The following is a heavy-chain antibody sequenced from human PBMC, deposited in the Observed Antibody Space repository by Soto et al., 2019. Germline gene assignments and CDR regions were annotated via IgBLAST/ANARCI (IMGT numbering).Heavy chain of an antibody. D-gene: IGHD5-18*01. CDR2: ISGNGLST. CDR1: GFTFRSYP. CDR3: ARDYSTTWSNWFDP. J-gene: IGHJ5*02. V-gene: IGHV3-64*01. Sequence: PGGSLRLSCVASGFTFRSYPMHWVRQAPGKGPEYVSGISGNGLSTYYANSVKGRFTISRDNSKNTLYLQMGSLKPEDKAVYYCARDYSTTWSNWFDPWGQGTLVTVSS.